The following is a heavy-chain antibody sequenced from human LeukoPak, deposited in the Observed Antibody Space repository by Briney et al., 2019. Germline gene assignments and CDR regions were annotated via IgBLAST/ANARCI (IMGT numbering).Heavy chain of an antibody. V-gene: IGHV4-61*01. CDR1: GYSISSGYY. CDR3: AGGYKYAYYYYYYMDV. Sequence: SETLSLTCTVSGYSISSGYYWGWIRQPPGRGLEWIGYIDYSGSTNYNPSLKSRVTISVDTSKNRFSLKLSSVTAADTAVYYCAGGYKYAYYYYYYMDVWGKGTTVTVSS. D-gene: IGHD5-24*01. CDR2: IDYSGST. J-gene: IGHJ6*03.